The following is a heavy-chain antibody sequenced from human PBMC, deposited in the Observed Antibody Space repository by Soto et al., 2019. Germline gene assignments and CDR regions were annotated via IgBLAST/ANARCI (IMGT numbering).Heavy chain of an antibody. V-gene: IGHV3-21*01. CDR3: AREVLVAAATNWFDP. J-gene: IGHJ5*02. CDR1: GFTFSSYS. CDR2: ISSSSSYI. Sequence: VPLVESGGGLVKPGGSLRLSCAASGFTFSSYSMNWVRQAPGKGLGWVSSISSSSSYIYYADSVKGRFTISRDNAKNSLYLQMNSLRAEDTAVYYCAREVLVAAATNWFDPWGQGTLVTVSS. D-gene: IGHD6-13*01.